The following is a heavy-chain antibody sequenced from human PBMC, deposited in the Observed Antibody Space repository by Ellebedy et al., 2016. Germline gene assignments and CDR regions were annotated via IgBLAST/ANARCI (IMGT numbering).Heavy chain of an antibody. D-gene: IGHD6-19*01. CDR2: IDNDGSFT. J-gene: IGHJ4*02. V-gene: IGHV3-74*03. Sequence: GGSLRLXXAASGFTFDGYWMQWVRQAPGKGLVWVSRIDNDGSFTTYADSVKGRFTISKDNANNSLYLQMSSLRAEDTAVYYCTKVGNGWSSDYWGQGTLVTVSS. CDR1: GFTFDGYW. CDR3: TKVGNGWSSDY.